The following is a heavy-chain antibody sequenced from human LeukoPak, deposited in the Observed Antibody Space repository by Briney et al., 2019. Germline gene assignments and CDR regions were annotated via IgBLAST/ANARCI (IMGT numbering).Heavy chain of an antibody. J-gene: IGHJ4*02. CDR2: IYTSGST. CDR3: ARSTVVTGTFDY. CDR1: GGSISSYY. Sequence: SETLSLTCTVSGGSISSYYWSWIRQPAGKGLEWIGRIYTSGSTNYNPSLKSRVTMSVDTSKNQFSLKLSSVTSADSAVYYCARSTVVTGTFDYWGQGTLVTVSS. D-gene: IGHD4-23*01. V-gene: IGHV4-4*07.